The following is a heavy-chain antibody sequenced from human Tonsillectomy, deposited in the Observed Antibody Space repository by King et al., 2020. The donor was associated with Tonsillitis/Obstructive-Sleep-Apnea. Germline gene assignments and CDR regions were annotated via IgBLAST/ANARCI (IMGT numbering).Heavy chain of an antibody. J-gene: IGHJ6*03. CDR2: ISGSGGST. CDR3: AKASYDFWTGYYYYYYMDV. CDR1: GFTFSSYA. D-gene: IGHD3-3*01. V-gene: IGHV3-23*04. Sequence: VQLVESGGGLIQPGGSLRLSCAASGFTFSSYAMNWVRQAPGKGLEWFSGISGSGGSTYYADSVKGRFTISRDNSKNTLYLQMNSLRAEDTAVYYCAKASYDFWTGYYYYYYMDVWGKGTTVTVSS.